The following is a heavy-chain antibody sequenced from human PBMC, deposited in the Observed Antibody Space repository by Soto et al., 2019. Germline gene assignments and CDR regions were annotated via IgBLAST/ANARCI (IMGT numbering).Heavy chain of an antibody. V-gene: IGHV1-3*01. CDR3: ARAPLTNDIVVVPAAERNWFDP. D-gene: IGHD2-2*01. CDR1: GYTFTSYA. CDR2: INAGNGNT. Sequence: QVQLVQSGAEVKKPGASVKVSCKASGYTFTSYAMHWVRQAPGQRLEWMGWINAGNGNTKYAQKFQGRVTITRDTSASTAYMELRSLRSEDTAVYYCARAPLTNDIVVVPAAERNWFDPWGQGPLVTVSS. J-gene: IGHJ5*02.